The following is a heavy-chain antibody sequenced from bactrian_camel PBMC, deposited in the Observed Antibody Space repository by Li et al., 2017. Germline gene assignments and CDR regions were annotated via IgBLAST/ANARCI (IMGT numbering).Heavy chain of an antibody. CDR1: AYTVSANA. V-gene: IGHV3S31*01. J-gene: IGHJ4*01. D-gene: IGHD6*01. Sequence: VQLVESGGGSVQSGGSLRLSCAASAYTVSANAMSWVRQAPGKGLEWISVIHRGGTITYYADSVKGRFTISRDDAKNALYLQLNSLKTEDTAMFYCAAGKSRTCPSPDNYRGQGTQVTVS. CDR3: AAGKSRTCPSPDNY. CDR2: IHRGGTIT.